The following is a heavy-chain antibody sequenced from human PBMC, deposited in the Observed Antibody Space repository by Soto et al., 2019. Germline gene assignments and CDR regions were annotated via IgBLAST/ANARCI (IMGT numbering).Heavy chain of an antibody. D-gene: IGHD3-22*01. CDR2: ISSSSSTI. V-gene: IGHV3-48*02. CDR3: ARTDYYYDSSGYYYQLDSDY. CDR1: GFTFSSYS. Sequence: SLRLSCAASGFTFSSYSMNWVRQAPGKGLEWVSYISSSSSTIYYADSVKGRFTISRDNAKNSLYLQMNSLRDEDTAVYYCARTDYYYDSSGYYYQLDSDYWGQGTLVTVSS. J-gene: IGHJ4*02.